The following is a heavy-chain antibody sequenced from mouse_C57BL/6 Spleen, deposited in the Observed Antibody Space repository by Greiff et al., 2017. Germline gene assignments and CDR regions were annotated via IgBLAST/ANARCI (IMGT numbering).Heavy chain of an antibody. CDR1: GYAFSSSW. D-gene: IGHD3-2*02. CDR2: IYPGDGDT. Sequence: QVHVKQSGPELVKPGASVKISCKASGYAFSSSWMNWVKQRPGKGLEWIGRIYPGDGDTNYNGKFKGKATLTADKSSSTAYMQLSSLTSEDSAVYFCASYSSGYVGWFAYWGQGTLVTVSA. CDR3: ASYSSGYVGWFAY. V-gene: IGHV1-82*01. J-gene: IGHJ3*01.